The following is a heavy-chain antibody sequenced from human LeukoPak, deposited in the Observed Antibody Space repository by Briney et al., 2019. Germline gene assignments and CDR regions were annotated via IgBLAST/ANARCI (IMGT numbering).Heavy chain of an antibody. CDR3: AREGYCSSTSCEKGHDAFDI. Sequence: PGGSLRLSCAASGFTFSSYWMSWVRQAPGKGLEWVANIKQDGSEKYYVDSVKGRFTISRDNAKNSLYLQMNSLRAEDTAVYYCAREGYCSSTSCEKGHDAFDIWGQGTMVTVSS. CDR2: IKQDGSEK. J-gene: IGHJ3*02. V-gene: IGHV3-7*01. CDR1: GFTFSSYW. D-gene: IGHD2-2*01.